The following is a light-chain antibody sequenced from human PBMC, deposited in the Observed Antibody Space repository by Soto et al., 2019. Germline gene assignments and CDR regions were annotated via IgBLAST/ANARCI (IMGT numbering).Light chain of an antibody. J-gene: IGLJ1*01. Sequence: QSALTQPASVSGSPGQSITISCTGTSSNVGGYNYVSWYQQHPGKAPKLMIYEVSNRPSGVSNRFSGSKSGNTASLTISGLQAEDEADYYCSSYTSSSTPHHVFGTGTKVTVL. CDR2: EVS. V-gene: IGLV2-14*01. CDR1: SSNVGGYNY. CDR3: SSYTSSSTPHHV.